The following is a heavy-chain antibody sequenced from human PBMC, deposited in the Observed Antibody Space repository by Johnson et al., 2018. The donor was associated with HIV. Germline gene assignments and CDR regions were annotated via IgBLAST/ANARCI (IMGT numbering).Heavy chain of an antibody. V-gene: IGHV3-30*02. Sequence: VQLVESGGGLVQPGGSLRLSCAASGFTFSSYAMSWVRQAPGKGLEWVAFIRYDGSNKYYADSVKGRFTISRDNSKNTLYLQMNSLRAEDTAVYYCARGMIVSDAFDIWGQGTMVTVSS. CDR3: ARGMIVSDAFDI. J-gene: IGHJ3*02. CDR2: IRYDGSNK. CDR1: GFTFSSYA. D-gene: IGHD3-22*01.